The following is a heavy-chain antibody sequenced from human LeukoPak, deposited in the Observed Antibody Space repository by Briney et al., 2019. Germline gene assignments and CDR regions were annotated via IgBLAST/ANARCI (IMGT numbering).Heavy chain of an antibody. D-gene: IGHD2-2*01. V-gene: IGHV3-21*04. Sequence: GGSLRLSCAASGFTFSSYSMNWVRQAPGKGLEWVSSISSSGSTIYYADSVKGRFTISRDNAKNSLYLQMNSLRAEDTAVFYCARGGAPYCTSTSCYEDWFDPWGQGTLVTVSS. J-gene: IGHJ5*02. CDR2: ISSSGSTI. CDR3: ARGGAPYCTSTSCYEDWFDP. CDR1: GFTFSSYS.